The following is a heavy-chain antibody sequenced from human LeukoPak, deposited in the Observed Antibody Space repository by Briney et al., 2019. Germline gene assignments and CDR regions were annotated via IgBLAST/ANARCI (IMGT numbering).Heavy chain of an antibody. CDR1: GGSFSGYY. D-gene: IGHD6-13*01. J-gene: IGHJ4*02. Sequence: SETLSLTCAVYGGSFSGYYWSWIRQPPGKGPEWIGEINHSGSTNYNPSLKSRVTISVDTSKNQFSLKLSSVTAADTAVYYCARGPPDSSSWYQSWEMGYWGQGTLVTVSS. CDR3: ARGPPDSSSWYQSWEMGY. V-gene: IGHV4-34*01. CDR2: INHSGST.